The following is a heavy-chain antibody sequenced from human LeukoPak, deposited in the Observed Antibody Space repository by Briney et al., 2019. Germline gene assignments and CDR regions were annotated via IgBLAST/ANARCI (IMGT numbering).Heavy chain of an antibody. CDR1: GGSFSGYY. Sequence: PSETLSLTCAVYGGSFSGYYWNWIRQPPGKGLEWIGEVYHSGSTNYNPSLKSRVTISVDTSKNQFSLKLSSVTAADTAVYYCARPTYCSGGNCYKLRYFDLWGRGTLVTVSS. V-gene: IGHV4-34*01. D-gene: IGHD2-15*01. J-gene: IGHJ2*01. CDR3: ARPTYCSGGNCYKLRYFDL. CDR2: VYHSGST.